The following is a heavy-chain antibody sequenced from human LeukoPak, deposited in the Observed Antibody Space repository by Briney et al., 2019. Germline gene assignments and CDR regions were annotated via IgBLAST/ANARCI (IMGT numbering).Heavy chain of an antibody. CDR1: GFTFSSYW. J-gene: IGHJ4*02. CDR3: ARDLYRIVVVPHYFDY. CDR2: IKKEGSEK. D-gene: IGHD3-22*01. V-gene: IGHV3-7*01. Sequence: GGTLRLSCAACGFTFSSYWMSWVRQAPGKGLEWVANIKKEGSEKYYVDSVKGRFTTSRDNAKKSLYLQMNSLRAEDTAVYYCARDLYRIVVVPHYFDYCGQRTLVTPSP.